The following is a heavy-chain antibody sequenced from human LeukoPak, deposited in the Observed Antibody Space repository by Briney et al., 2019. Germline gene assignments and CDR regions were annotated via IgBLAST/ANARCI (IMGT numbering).Heavy chain of an antibody. D-gene: IGHD4-11*01. CDR3: ARDHSLYSPPDY. CDR2: INPNSGGT. J-gene: IGHJ4*02. V-gene: IGHV1-2*02. Sequence: ASVKVSCKASGYTFTSYYMHWVRQAPGQGLEWMGWINPNSGGTNYAQKFQGRVTMTRDTSISTAYMELNSLRAEDTAVYYCARDHSLYSPPDYWGQGTLVTVSS. CDR1: GYTFTSYY.